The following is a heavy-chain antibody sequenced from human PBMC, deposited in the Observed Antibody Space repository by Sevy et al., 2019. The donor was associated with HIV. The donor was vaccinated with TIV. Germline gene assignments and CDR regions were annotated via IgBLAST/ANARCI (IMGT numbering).Heavy chain of an antibody. V-gene: IGHV3-23*01. J-gene: IGHJ4*02. CDR2: ISGFGDST. D-gene: IGHD3-10*01. Sequence: GGSLRLSCAASGFTFSTYAMSWVRQAPGKGLEWVSSISGFGDSTHYADSVKGRFTISRDNSKNTLYLQMDSLRVEDTAVYYCSKGIYGSGSYLICFESWGQGTLVTVSS. CDR1: GFTFSTYA. CDR3: SKGIYGSGSYLICFES.